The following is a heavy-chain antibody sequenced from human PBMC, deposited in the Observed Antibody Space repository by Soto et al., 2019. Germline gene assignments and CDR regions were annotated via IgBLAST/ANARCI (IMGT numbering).Heavy chain of an antibody. Sequence: GGSLRLSCAASGFAFSGYYRSWIRQAPGRGLEWVSYISTTSSVTNYADSVKGRFTISRDNARNSLYLQMNSLRAEDTAVYYCARNFRVTTVVTLDFWGQGNLVTVSS. CDR1: GFAFSGYY. J-gene: IGHJ4*02. V-gene: IGHV3-11*03. D-gene: IGHD4-17*01. CDR2: ISTTSSVT. CDR3: ARNFRVTTVVTLDF.